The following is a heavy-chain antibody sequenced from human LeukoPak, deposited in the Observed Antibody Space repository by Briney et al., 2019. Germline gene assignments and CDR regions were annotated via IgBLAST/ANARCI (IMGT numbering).Heavy chain of an antibody. CDR3: ATWDSGRYSQIDN. D-gene: IGHD1-26*01. CDR2: IYYAGDT. CDR1: GGPVSSSSYY. V-gene: IGHV4-39*01. Sequence: SGTLSLTCTVSGGPVSSSSYYWGWVRQSPEKGLECIGTIYYAGDTYYNPSLESRLTISVDTSKNQFSLKLRSATAADTAVYYCATWDSGRYSQIDNWGQGTLVTVSS. J-gene: IGHJ4*02.